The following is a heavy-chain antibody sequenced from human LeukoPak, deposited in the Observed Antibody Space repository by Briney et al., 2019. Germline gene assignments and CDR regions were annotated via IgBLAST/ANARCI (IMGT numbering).Heavy chain of an antibody. D-gene: IGHD5-18*01. Sequence: PGGSLRLSCAASGFTFGSHNMNWVRQAPGKGLEWVAVISYDGSNKYYADSVKGRFTISRDNSKNTLYLQMNSLRAEDTAVYYCAKDPQKTAMAYFDYWGQGTLVTVSS. J-gene: IGHJ4*02. V-gene: IGHV3-30*18. CDR2: ISYDGSNK. CDR3: AKDPQKTAMAYFDY. CDR1: GFTFGSHN.